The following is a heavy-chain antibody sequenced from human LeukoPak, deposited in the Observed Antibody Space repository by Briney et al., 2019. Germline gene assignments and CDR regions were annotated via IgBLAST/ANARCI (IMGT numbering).Heavy chain of an antibody. J-gene: IGHJ4*02. CDR3: ARDYCRTTSCLES. V-gene: IGHV3-33*05. D-gene: IGHD2-2*01. CDR1: GFTFNSYG. Sequence: GRSLRLSCAASGFTFNSYGMFWVRQAPGKGLEWVAFISPDGSNKLYGDSVKGRFTISRDNSKNTVYLQMNSLRAEDTAVYYCARDYCRTTSCLESWGQGTLVTVSS. CDR2: ISPDGSNK.